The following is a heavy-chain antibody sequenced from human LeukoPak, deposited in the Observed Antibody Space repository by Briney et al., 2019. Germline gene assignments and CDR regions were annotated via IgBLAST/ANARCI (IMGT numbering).Heavy chain of an antibody. J-gene: IGHJ5*02. Sequence: NPSETLSLTCTVSGGSISSYYWSWIRQPAGKGLEWIGRIYTSGSTNYNPSLKSRVTMSVDTSKNQFSLKLSSVTAADTAVYYCARDRGMITFGGVIGPAWFDPWGQGTLVTVSS. CDR2: IYTSGST. CDR1: GGSISSYY. CDR3: ARDRGMITFGGVIGPAWFDP. V-gene: IGHV4-4*07. D-gene: IGHD3-16*02.